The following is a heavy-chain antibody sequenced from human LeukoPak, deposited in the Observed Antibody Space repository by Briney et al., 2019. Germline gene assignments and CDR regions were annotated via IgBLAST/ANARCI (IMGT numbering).Heavy chain of an antibody. J-gene: IGHJ3*02. CDR2: VNSNGGT. D-gene: IGHD2-2*01. CDR3: ARIRGYCSSTSCHDAFDI. CDR1: GGSISGHF. V-gene: IGHV4-59*11. Sequence: SETLSLTCTVSGGSISGHFWSWIRQPPGQGLEWIGYVNSNGGTYNNPSLKSRVTVSLDMSKNQFSLKLSSATAADTAVYYCARIRGYCSSTSCHDAFDIWGQGTMVTVSS.